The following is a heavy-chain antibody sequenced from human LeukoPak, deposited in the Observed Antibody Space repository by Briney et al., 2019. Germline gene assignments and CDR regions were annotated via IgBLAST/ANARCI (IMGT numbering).Heavy chain of an antibody. Sequence: TSETLSLTCAVYGYSISSGYYWGWIRQPPGKGLEWIGSTYHSGSTYYQPSLKRRVTISVDTSKNPFSLKLSSVTAADTAVYYCASTRGYSYGVFDYWGQGTLVTVSA. D-gene: IGHD5-18*01. V-gene: IGHV4-38-2*01. CDR2: TYHSGST. CDR3: ASTRGYSYGVFDY. CDR1: GYSISSGYY. J-gene: IGHJ4*02.